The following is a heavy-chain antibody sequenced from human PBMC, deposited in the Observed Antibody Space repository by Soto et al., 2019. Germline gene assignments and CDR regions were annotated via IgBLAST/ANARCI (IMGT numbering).Heavy chain of an antibody. J-gene: IGHJ5*02. CDR3: AREGTGGDYWSDH. D-gene: IGHD3-3*01. CDR2: TSWDEGSK. V-gene: IGHV3-30*03. CDR1: GFTFDTYG. Sequence: QVQLVESGGGVVQPGRSLSLSCAASGFTFDTYGMHWVRQAPGKGLEWLAVTSWDEGSKYYADSVKGRFTISRDNSKNTLYLQMDSLRPEDTAIYFCAREGTGGDYWSDHWGQGTPVTVSS.